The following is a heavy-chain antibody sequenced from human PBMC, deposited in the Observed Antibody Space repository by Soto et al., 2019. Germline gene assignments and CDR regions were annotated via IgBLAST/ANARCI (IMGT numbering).Heavy chain of an antibody. D-gene: IGHD6-19*01. J-gene: IGHJ4*02. CDR1: GFTFSTYS. CDR2: ISSSGNYI. CDR3: APHSIYGSGWSIDH. V-gene: IGHV3-21*06. Sequence: EVQLVESGGVLVKPGGSLRLSCAASGFTFSTYSMNWVRQAPGKGPEWVSSISSSGNYIYYSDSVKGRFSISRDYAKSSVSLQLNSLRAEDTAVYYSAPHSIYGSGWSIDHWGQGTLGTVSS.